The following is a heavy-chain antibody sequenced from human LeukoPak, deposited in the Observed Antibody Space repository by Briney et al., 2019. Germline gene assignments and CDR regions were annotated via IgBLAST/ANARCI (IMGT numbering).Heavy chain of an antibody. CDR3: AKGLSLGYCSSTSCSEYFQH. D-gene: IGHD2-2*01. V-gene: IGHV3-23*01. J-gene: IGHJ1*01. CDR2: ISGRGGST. Sequence: PGGSLRLSCAVSGFTFSSYAMSWVRQAPGKGLEWVSAISGRGGSTYYADSVKGRFTISRDNSKNTLYLQMNSLRAEDTAVYYCAKGLSLGYCSSTSCSEYFQHWGQGTLVTVSS. CDR1: GFTFSSYA.